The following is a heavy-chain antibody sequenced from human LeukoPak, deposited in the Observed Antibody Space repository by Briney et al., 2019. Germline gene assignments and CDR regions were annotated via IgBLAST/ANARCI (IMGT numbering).Heavy chain of an antibody. CDR2: ITGGGLHT. D-gene: IGHD6-6*01. V-gene: IGHV3-23*01. Sequence: PGGSLRLSCAASGFTFSSYAMNWVRQAPGKGLEWVSTITGGGLHTYYGDSVKGRFTISRDNSKNTVYLEMNSLRAEDTAFYYCAKGMRSSLNWGQGTLVTVSS. CDR1: GFTFSSYA. J-gene: IGHJ4*02. CDR3: AKGMRSSLN.